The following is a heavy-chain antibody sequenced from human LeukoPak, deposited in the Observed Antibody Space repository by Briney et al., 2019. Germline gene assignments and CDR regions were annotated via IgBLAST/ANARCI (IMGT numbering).Heavy chain of an antibody. CDR1: GFTFSGYN. D-gene: IGHD6-19*01. J-gene: IGHJ3*02. CDR2: ISSSSSTI. CDR3: ARDGKAVAVAFDI. V-gene: IGHV3-48*01. Sequence: PGGSLRVSCAASGFTFSGYNLNWVRQAPGKGLEWVSYISSSSSTIYYADSVKGRFTISRDNAKNSLYLQMNSLRAEDTAVYYCARDGKAVAVAFDIWGQGTMVTVSS.